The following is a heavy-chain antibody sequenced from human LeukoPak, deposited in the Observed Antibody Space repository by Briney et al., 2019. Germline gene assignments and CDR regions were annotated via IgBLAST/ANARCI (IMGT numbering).Heavy chain of an antibody. CDR1: GFMFSSYR. V-gene: IGHV3-30*18. J-gene: IGHJ4*02. CDR3: AKSARYFDFDY. D-gene: IGHD3-9*01. Sequence: GGSLRLSCEASGFMFSSYRMQWVRQAPGKGLEWVAVISYDGNNKYYADSVKGRFTISRDNSKNTLYLQMSNLRAEDTAVYYCAKSARYFDFDYWGQGTLVTVSS. CDR2: ISYDGNNK.